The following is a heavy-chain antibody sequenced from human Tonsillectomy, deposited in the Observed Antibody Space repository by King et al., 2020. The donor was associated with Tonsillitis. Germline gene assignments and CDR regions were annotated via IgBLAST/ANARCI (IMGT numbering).Heavy chain of an antibody. CDR1: GFTFSSYA. J-gene: IGHJ1*01. CDR2: ISGGGGST. CDR3: ANAYSSSWYKYFQH. D-gene: IGHD6-13*01. Sequence: VQLVESGGGLVQPGGSLRLSCAASGFTFSSYAMKWVRQAPGKGLEWVSAISGGGGSTYYADSVKGRFTISRDNSKYTLYLQMNSLRAEDTAVYYCANAYSSSWYKYFQHWGQGTLVTVSS. V-gene: IGHV3-23*04.